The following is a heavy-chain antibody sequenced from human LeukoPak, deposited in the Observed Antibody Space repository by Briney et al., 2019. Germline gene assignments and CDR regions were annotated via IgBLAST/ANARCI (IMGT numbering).Heavy chain of an antibody. CDR1: GLTFSSYT. Sequence: GGSLRLSCAASGLTFSSYTLNWVRQAPGKGLEWVSSIAGSGGYTFYADSVKGRFTISRDNAKNSLYLQMNNLRAEDTAAYYCARDAPKPHEADGSGSSPDFWGQGTLVTVSS. J-gene: IGHJ4*02. V-gene: IGHV3-21*04. CDR2: IAGSGGYT. D-gene: IGHD3-10*01. CDR3: ARDAPKPHEADGSGSSPDF.